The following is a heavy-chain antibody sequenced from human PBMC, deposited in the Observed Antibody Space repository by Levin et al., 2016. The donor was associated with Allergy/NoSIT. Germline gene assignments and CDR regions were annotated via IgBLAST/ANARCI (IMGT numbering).Heavy chain of an antibody. CDR3: ARELRSYRVLPAAMRNLGRARYFYYGMDV. D-gene: IGHD2-2*01. J-gene: IGHJ6*02. Sequence: VRQAPGKGLEWVSIIYSDDNTFYADSVKGRFTISRDNFKNTLYLQMNSLRAEDTAVYYCARELRSYRVLPAAMRNLGRARYFYYGMDVWGQGTTVTVSS. V-gene: IGHV3-53*01. CDR2: IYSDDNT.